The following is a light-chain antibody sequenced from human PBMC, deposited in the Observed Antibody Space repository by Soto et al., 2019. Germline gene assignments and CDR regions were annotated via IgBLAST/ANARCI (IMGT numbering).Light chain of an antibody. V-gene: IGKV1-13*02. J-gene: IGKJ1*01. Sequence: IQLTQSPSSLSASVGDRVTITCLASQGISSALAWYQQKPGKAPKLLIYDASSLESGVPSRFSGSGSGTDFTLTISDLEPADFGLYYCQQRLNWPPNFGQGTKVDI. CDR3: QQRLNWPPN. CDR1: QGISSA. CDR2: DAS.